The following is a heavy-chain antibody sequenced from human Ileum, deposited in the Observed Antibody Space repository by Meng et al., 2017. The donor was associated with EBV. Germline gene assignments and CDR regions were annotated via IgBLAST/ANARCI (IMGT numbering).Heavy chain of an antibody. V-gene: IGHV7-4-1*02. J-gene: IGHJ2*01. CDR1: GDTFINYA. Sequence: QVQLVQSGPELKKPXXSVKVSCKASGDTFINYAINWVRQASGQGLEWMGWINTHTGNPTYGQGFTGRFVLSSDTSVSTANLQISSLKAEDTAVYYCARGGPYPDSSGFHWYFDLWGRGTMVTVSS. D-gene: IGHD3-22*01. CDR2: INTHTGNP. CDR3: ARGGPYPDSSGFHWYFDL.